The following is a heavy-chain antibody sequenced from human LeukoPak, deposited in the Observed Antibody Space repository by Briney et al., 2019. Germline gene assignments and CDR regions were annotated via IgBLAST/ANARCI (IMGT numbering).Heavy chain of an antibody. CDR1: VYTLSGYY. V-gene: IGHV1-2*02. D-gene: IGHD3-22*01. CDR2: INPNGGGT. Sequence: ASVKVSCKASVYTLSGYYMHWVRQAPGQGLEWMGWINPNGGGTYYAQKFQGRVTMTRDTFISTAYMELNRLRSDDTAVYYCARRGSSGYYDYWGQGTLVTVSS. CDR3: ARRGSSGYYDY. J-gene: IGHJ4*02.